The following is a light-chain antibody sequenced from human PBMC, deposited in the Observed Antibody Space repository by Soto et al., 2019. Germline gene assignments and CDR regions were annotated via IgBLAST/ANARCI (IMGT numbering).Light chain of an antibody. CDR3: AAWDDSLNGQV. J-gene: IGLJ1*01. V-gene: IGLV1-44*01. CDR1: SSNIRSNT. Sequence: QSVLSQPPSASGTPGQRVTISCSGSSSNIRSNTVSWYQQLPGTAPKLVIYSNDQRPSGVPDRFSGSKSGTSVSLAISGLQSEDEADYYCAAWDDSLNGQVFGTGTKVTVL. CDR2: SND.